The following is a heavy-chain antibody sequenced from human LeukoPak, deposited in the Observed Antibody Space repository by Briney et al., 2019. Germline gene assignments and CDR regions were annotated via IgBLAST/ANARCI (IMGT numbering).Heavy chain of an antibody. CDR3: ARVHSDSRGYYQHDY. V-gene: IGHV3-66*01. CDR1: GFTVRSNY. J-gene: IGHJ4*02. D-gene: IGHD3-22*01. Sequence: PGGSLRLSCAVSGFTVRSNYMSWVRQAPGKGLEWVSVIYSGGTTYYADSVKGRFTISRDNSKNTLYLQMNSLRAEDTAVYFCARVHSDSRGYYQHDYWGQGTLVTVSS. CDR2: IYSGGTT.